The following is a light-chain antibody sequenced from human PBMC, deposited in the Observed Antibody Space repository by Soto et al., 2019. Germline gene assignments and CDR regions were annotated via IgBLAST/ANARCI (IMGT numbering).Light chain of an antibody. Sequence: QSVLTQPASVSGSPGQSITISCTGTSSDVGGYNYVSWYQQHPGKAPKLMIYEVTDRPSGVSNRFSDSKSGNTASLTISGLQAEDEAEYYCSSYTNINTRACVFGTGTKLTVL. CDR1: SSDVGGYNY. CDR2: EVT. V-gene: IGLV2-14*01. J-gene: IGLJ1*01. CDR3: SSYTNINTRACV.